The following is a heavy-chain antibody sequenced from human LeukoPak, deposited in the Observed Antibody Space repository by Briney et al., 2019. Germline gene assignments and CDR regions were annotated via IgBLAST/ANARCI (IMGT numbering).Heavy chain of an antibody. Sequence: GGSLRLSCAASGFTFSNYAMSWVRPAPGKGLEWVSSISSSSSYIYYADSVKGRFTISRDNAKNSLYLQMNSLRAEDTAVYYCARATSHHYYFDYWGQGTLVTVSS. CDR3: ARATSHHYYFDY. D-gene: IGHD1-14*01. CDR1: GFTFSNYA. V-gene: IGHV3-21*01. CDR2: ISSSSSYI. J-gene: IGHJ4*02.